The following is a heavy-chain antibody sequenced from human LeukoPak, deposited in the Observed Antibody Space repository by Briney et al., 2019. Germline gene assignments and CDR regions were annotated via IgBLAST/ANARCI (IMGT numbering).Heavy chain of an antibody. Sequence: ASVKVSCKASGYTFTGYYMHWVRQAPGQGLEWMGWINPKSGGTNYPQKFQGRVTMTRDTSMSTAYMELSRLRSDDTAVYYCARPKDYYDSSGYLWDDAFDIWGQGTMVTVSS. CDR1: GYTFTGYY. CDR3: ARPKDYYDSSGYLWDDAFDI. D-gene: IGHD3-22*01. J-gene: IGHJ3*02. CDR2: INPKSGGT. V-gene: IGHV1-2*02.